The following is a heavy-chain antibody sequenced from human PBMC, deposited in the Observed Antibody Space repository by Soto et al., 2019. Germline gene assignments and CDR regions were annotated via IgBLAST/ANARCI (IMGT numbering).Heavy chain of an antibody. CDR2: INPNSGGT. CDR3: ARERYYYDSSGSLLYYYYGMDV. CDR1: GYTFTSYD. D-gene: IGHD3-22*01. V-gene: IGHV1-2*04. Sequence: ASVKVSCKASGYTFTSYDINWVRQATGQGLEWMGWINPNSGGTNYAQKFQGWVTMTRDTSISTAYMELSRLRSDDTAVYYCARERYYYDSSGSLLYYYYGMDVWGQGTTVTVSS. J-gene: IGHJ6*02.